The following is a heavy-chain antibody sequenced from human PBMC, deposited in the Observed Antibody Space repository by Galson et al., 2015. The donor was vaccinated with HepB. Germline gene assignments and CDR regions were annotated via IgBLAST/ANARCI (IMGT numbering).Heavy chain of an antibody. CDR1: GFTFSSYW. Sequence: SLRLSCAASGFTFSSYWMHWVRQAPGKGLVWVSRINSDGSSTSYADSVKGRFTISRDNAKNTLYLQMNSLRAEDTAVYYCARGSHNSGYDFWYYYYGMDVWGQGTTVTVSS. V-gene: IGHV3-74*01. CDR2: INSDGSST. J-gene: IGHJ6*02. CDR3: ARGSHNSGYDFWYYYYGMDV. D-gene: IGHD5-12*01.